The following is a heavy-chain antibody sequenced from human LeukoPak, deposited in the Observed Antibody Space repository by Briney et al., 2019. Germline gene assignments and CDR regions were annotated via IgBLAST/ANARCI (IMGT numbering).Heavy chain of an antibody. V-gene: IGHV3-23*01. CDR2: ISGSGVDT. Sequence: PGGSLRLSCAASGSTFSTFAMSWVRQAPGQGLEWVSAISGSGVDTHYADSVKGRFTISRDNSKNTLYLQMNSLKAEDTALYYCAKSSNEWELNSFDYWGQGTLVPVSS. J-gene: IGHJ4*02. D-gene: IGHD1-26*01. CDR3: AKSSNEWELNSFDY. CDR1: GSTFSTFA.